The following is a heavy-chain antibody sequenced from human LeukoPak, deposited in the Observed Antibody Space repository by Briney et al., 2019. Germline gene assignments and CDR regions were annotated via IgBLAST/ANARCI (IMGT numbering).Heavy chain of an antibody. CDR3: ARVYSTNYYGSGDRPFLFDY. D-gene: IGHD3-10*01. J-gene: IGHJ4*02. CDR1: GYTFTSYG. Sequence: ASVKVSCKASGYTFTSYGFSWVRQAPGQGLEWMGWISTYYGNTNYAQKLQDRVAMTTDTSTSTAYMELTSLRSDDTAVYYCARVYSTNYYGSGDRPFLFDYWGQGTVVTVSS. V-gene: IGHV1-18*01. CDR2: ISTYYGNT.